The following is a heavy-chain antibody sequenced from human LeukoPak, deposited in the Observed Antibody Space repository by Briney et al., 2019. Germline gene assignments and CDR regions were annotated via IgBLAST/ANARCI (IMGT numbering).Heavy chain of an antibody. J-gene: IGHJ3*02. CDR3: ARGKYTVLTANDAFDI. D-gene: IGHD4-11*01. Sequence: PGGSLGLSCAASGFTFSSYSMNWVRQAPGKGLEWVSSISSSSSYIYYADSVKGRFTISRDNAKNSLHLQMNSLRAEDTALYYCARGKYTVLTANDAFDIWGQGTMVTVSS. V-gene: IGHV3-21*01. CDR2: ISSSSSYI. CDR1: GFTFSSYS.